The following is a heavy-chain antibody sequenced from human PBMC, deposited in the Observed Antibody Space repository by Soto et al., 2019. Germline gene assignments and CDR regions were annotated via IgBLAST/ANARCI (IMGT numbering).Heavy chain of an antibody. CDR2: ISYDGSNK. Sequence: PGGSLRLSCAASGFTFSSYGMHWVRQAPGKGLEWVAVISYDGSNKYYADSVKGRFTISRDNSKNTLYLQMNSLRAEDTAVYYCAKDYLVLPNYGMDVWGQGTTVTVSS. D-gene: IGHD3-10*01. J-gene: IGHJ6*02. CDR1: GFTFSSYG. CDR3: AKDYLVLPNYGMDV. V-gene: IGHV3-30*18.